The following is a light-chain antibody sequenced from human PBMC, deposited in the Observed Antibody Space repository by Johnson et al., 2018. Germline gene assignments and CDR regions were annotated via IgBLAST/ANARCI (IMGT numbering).Light chain of an antibody. CDR3: GTWDSSLSAGNV. J-gene: IGLJ1*01. CDR2: ENN. CDR1: SSNIGNNY. Sequence: QSVLTQPPSVSAAPGQKVTISCSGSSSNIGNNYVSWYQQLPGTAPKLLIYENNKRPSGFPDRFSGSKFGTSATLAITGLYTGDAADYYCGTWDSSLSAGNVFGTGTKVTVL. V-gene: IGLV1-51*02.